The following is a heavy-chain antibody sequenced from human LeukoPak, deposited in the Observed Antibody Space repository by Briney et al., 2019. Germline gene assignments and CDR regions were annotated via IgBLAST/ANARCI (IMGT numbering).Heavy chain of an antibody. V-gene: IGHV3-30*02. CDR3: AKGRLEYFDY. Sequence: PGGSLRLSCAASGFTFPNYWMSWVRQAPGKGLEWVAFIRYDGSNKYYADSVKGRFTISRDNSKNTLYLQMNSLRAEDTAVYYCAKGRLEYFDYWGQGTLVTVSS. CDR1: GFTFPNYW. CDR2: IRYDGSNK. J-gene: IGHJ4*02. D-gene: IGHD6-6*01.